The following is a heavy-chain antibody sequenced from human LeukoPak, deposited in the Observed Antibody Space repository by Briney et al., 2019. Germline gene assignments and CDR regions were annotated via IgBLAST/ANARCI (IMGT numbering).Heavy chain of an antibody. J-gene: IGHJ4*02. D-gene: IGHD2-21*01. Sequence: ASVKVSCKASGYTFTGYYMHWVRQAPGQGLEWMGWINPNSGGTNYAQKFQGRVTMTRDTSISTAYMELSRLRSDDTAVYYCARAFPKTPFFDYWGQGTLVTVSS. CDR1: GYTFTGYY. V-gene: IGHV1-2*02. CDR3: ARAFPKTPFFDY. CDR2: INPNSGGT.